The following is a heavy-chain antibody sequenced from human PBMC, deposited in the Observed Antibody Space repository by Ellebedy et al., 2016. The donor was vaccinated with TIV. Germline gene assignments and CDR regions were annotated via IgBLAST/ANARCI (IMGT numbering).Heavy chain of an antibody. CDR2: LYYTGIT. D-gene: IGHD3-16*01. CDR1: GGSLSDNY. CDR3: VSSASMDAFDL. Sequence: SETLSLTCAVSGGSLSDNYWTWIRQPPGKGLEWIGYLYYTGITNYNPSLQSRVTISVNTPRNQFSLKLSSVTAADTAVYYCVSSASMDAFDLWGQGTKVTVSS. V-gene: IGHV4-59*01. J-gene: IGHJ3*01.